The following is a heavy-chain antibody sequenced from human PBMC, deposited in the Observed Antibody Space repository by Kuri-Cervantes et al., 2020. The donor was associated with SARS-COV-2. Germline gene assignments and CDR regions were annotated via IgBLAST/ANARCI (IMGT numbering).Heavy chain of an antibody. CDR1: GFSFSSYG. CDR2: VRYDGKTK. CDR3: VREKGGWLQGDY. V-gene: IGHV3-30*02. J-gene: IGHJ4*02. Sequence: GESLKISCVASGFSFSSYGMHWVRQTPGKGLEWVAFVRYDGKTKDYADSVKGRITISRDSSKNSLYLQTDSLRAEDTAVYYCVREKGGWLQGDYWGQGTLVTVSS. D-gene: IGHD5-24*01.